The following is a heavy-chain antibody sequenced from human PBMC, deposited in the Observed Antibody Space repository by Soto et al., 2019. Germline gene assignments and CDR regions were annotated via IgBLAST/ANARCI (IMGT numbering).Heavy chain of an antibody. Sequence: EAQLLESGGGLVQPGGSLRLSCDASRFTFSTFAMSWVRQAPGQGLEWVSVISGSGGFTYYADSVKGRFTISRDNSKNTLFLQMNSLRVEDTAVYYCAKRGITIFGVVTNYYSGVDVW. J-gene: IGHJ6*01. CDR1: RFTFSTFA. CDR3: AKRGITIFGVVTNYYSGVDV. V-gene: IGHV3-23*01. CDR2: ISGSGGFT. D-gene: IGHD3-3*01.